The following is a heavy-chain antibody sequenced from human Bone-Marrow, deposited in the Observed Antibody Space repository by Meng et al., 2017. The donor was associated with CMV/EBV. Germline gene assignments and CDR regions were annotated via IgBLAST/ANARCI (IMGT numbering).Heavy chain of an antibody. CDR2: ISTGSIVA. CDR3: AKARKSSSWYWFDP. D-gene: IGHD6-13*01. Sequence: GESLKISCAPSGFTFSSYAMNWVRQAPGKGLEWVSVISTGSIVAYYTDSVKGRFTISRDDSHNLLHLQMNSLRAEDTAVYYCAKARKSSSWYWFDPWGQGTLVTVSS. CDR1: GFTFSSYA. V-gene: IGHV3-23*03. J-gene: IGHJ5*02.